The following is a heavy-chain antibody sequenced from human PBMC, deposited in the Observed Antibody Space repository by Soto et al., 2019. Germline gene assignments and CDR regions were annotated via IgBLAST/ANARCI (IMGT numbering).Heavy chain of an antibody. CDR2: ISSSGSII. V-gene: IGHV3-48*03. D-gene: IGHD2-2*01. CDR1: GFSFGSYE. CDR3: AREGYCGSTSCLSPTSFFDY. J-gene: IGHJ4*02. Sequence: GGSLRLSCAASGFSFGSYEMNWVRQAPGKGLEWISYISSSGSIIYYADSVKGRFTISRDNAKNSLYLQMNSLRAEDTALYYCAREGYCGSTSCLSPTSFFDYWGQGTLVTVSS.